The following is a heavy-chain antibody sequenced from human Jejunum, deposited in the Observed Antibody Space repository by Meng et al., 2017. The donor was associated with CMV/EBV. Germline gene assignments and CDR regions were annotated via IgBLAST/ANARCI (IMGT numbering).Heavy chain of an antibody. D-gene: IGHD5-24*01. V-gene: IGHV2-5*01. CDR1: GFSLTTSGVA. Sequence: GFSLTTSGVAVGWIRQPPGKALEWLAHIYWNDNKFYSTSLKSRLTITKDTSKNQVVLTMTNVDPVDTATYYCAHLDGTTWHYYDYWGQGTLVTVSS. J-gene: IGHJ4*02. CDR3: AHLDGTTWHYYDY. CDR2: IYWNDNK.